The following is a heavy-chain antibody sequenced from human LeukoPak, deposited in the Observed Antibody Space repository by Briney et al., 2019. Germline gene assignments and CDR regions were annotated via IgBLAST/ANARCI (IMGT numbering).Heavy chain of an antibody. D-gene: IGHD4-17*01. CDR1: GGSISDFY. V-gene: IGHV4-4*07. CDR2: IYSSGST. J-gene: IGHJ4*02. CDR3: ARVTVSLDY. Sequence: PSETLSLTCIVSGGSISDFYWSWVRQSAGKGLEYIGRIYSSGSTNYNPSLKSRVAMSVDTSKNQFSLNLRSLTAADTAVYYCARVTVSLDYWGQGTLVTVSS.